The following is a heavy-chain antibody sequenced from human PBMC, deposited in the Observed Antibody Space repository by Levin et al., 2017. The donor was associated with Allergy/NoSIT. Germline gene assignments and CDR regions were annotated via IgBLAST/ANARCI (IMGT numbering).Heavy chain of an antibody. CDR3: ARDYRIVATILGAFDI. Sequence: GESLKISCAASGFTFDDYGMSWVRQAPGKGLEWVSGINWNGGSTGYADSVKGRFTISRDNAKNSLYPQMNSLRAEDTALYYCARDYRIVATILGAFDIWGQGTMVTVSS. D-gene: IGHD5-12*01. J-gene: IGHJ3*02. CDR1: GFTFDDYG. CDR2: INWNGGST. V-gene: IGHV3-20*04.